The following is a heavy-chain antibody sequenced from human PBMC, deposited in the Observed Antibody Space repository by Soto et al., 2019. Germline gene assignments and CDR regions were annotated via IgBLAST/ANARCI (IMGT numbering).Heavy chain of an antibody. CDR1: GYSFTSCW. CDR3: ARISGSPGGYYYYGMDV. CDR2: IYPGDSDT. Sequence: GESLKISCKGSGYSFTSCWIGWVRQMPGKGLEWMGIIYPGDSDTRYSPSLQGQVTISADKSISTAYLQWSSLKASDTAMSYCARISGSPGGYYYYGMDVWGQGTTVTVSS. D-gene: IGHD5-12*01. V-gene: IGHV5-51*01. J-gene: IGHJ6*02.